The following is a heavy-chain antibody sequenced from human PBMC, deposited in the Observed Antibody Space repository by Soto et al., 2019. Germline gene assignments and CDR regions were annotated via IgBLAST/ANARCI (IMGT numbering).Heavy chain of an antibody. CDR3: ARVGEGNDYGGPFDP. CDR2: ISSSGSTI. CDR1: GFTFSSYE. D-gene: IGHD4-17*01. J-gene: IGHJ5*02. V-gene: IGHV3-48*03. Sequence: EVQLVESGGGLVQPGGSLRRSCAASGFTFSSYEMNWVRQAPGKGLEWVSYISSSGSTIYYADSVKGRFTISRDNAKNSLYLQMNSLRAEDTAVYYCARVGEGNDYGGPFDPWGQGTLVTVSS.